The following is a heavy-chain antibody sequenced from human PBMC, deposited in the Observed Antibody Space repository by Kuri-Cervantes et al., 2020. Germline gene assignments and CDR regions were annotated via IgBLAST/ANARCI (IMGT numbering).Heavy chain of an antibody. J-gene: IGHJ4*02. CDR1: GFTFSDYY. Sequence: GESLKISCAASGFTFSDYYMSWIRQAPGKGLEWVSSISGNSKHIYYAESVRGRFTISRDNAKNSLYLQMNNLEAGDTAFYYCAREGGSGSYYEGFDYWGQGTLVTVSS. V-gene: IGHV3-11*06. D-gene: IGHD1-26*01. CDR3: AREGGSGSYYEGFDY. CDR2: ISGNSKHI.